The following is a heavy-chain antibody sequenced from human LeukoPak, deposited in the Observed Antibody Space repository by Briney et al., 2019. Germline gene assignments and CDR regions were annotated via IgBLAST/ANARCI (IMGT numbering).Heavy chain of an antibody. CDR1: GYTFTGYY. J-gene: IGHJ4*02. D-gene: IGHD3-22*01. CDR2: INPNSGGT. CDR3: AREADYYDSSGYYSY. V-gene: IGHV1-2*02. Sequence: ASVTVSCKASGYTFTGYYMHWVRQAAGQGLEWMGWINPNSGGTNYAQKFQGRVTMTRDTSISTAYMELSRLRSDDTAVYYCAREADYYDSSGYYSYWGQGTLVTVSS.